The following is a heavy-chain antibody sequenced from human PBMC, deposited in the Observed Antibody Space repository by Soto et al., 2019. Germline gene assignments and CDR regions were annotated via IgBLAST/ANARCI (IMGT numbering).Heavy chain of an antibody. CDR1: GFTFSSQA. Sequence: PGGSLRLSCAASGFTFSSQAMSWVRQAPGKGLEWVSAISSSGGSTYYADSVKGRFTISRDNSKNTLYLQMNSLRAEDTAVYYCAKDRLGILSGEVYDQKFDYRAQRTPVTVSS. CDR3: AKDRLGILSGEVYDQKFDY. J-gene: IGHJ4*02. D-gene: IGHD3-3*01. V-gene: IGHV3-23*01. CDR2: ISSSGGST.